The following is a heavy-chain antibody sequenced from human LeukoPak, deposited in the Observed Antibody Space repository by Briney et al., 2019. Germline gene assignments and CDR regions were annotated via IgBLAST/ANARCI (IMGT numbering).Heavy chain of an antibody. J-gene: IGHJ6*03. CDR3: ARALMVYAQYYYYYMDV. CDR1: GFTVSSNY. D-gene: IGHD2-8*01. Sequence: GGSLRLSCAASGFTVSSNYMSWVRQAPGKGLEWVSVIYSGGSTYYADSVKGRFTISRDNSKNTLYLQMNSLRAEDTAVYYCARALMVYAQYYYYYMDVWGKGTTVTVSS. V-gene: IGHV3-66*02. CDR2: IYSGGST.